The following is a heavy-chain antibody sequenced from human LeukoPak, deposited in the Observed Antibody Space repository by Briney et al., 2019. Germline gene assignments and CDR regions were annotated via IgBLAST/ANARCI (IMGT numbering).Heavy chain of an antibody. Sequence: SETLSLTCSVSGGSISSYYWSWIRQPAGEGLEWIGRIYTSGSTNYNPSLKSRVTMSVDTSKNQFSLKLSSVTAADTAVYYCARDHCSGGSCYASWYYFDYWGQGTLVTVSS. J-gene: IGHJ4*02. V-gene: IGHV4-4*07. CDR2: IYTSGST. CDR3: ARDHCSGGSCYASWYYFDY. D-gene: IGHD2-15*01. CDR1: GGSISSYY.